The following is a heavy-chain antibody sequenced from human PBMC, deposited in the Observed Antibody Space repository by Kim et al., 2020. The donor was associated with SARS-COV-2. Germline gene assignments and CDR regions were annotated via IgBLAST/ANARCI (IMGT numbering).Heavy chain of an antibody. Sequence: GGSLRLSCAASGFTFSSYAMRWVRQAPGKGLEWVAVISDDGSNKYYADSVKGRFTISRDNSKNTLYLQMNSMRAEDTAVYYCAREGVRWFGESLGYGGQGTLFTASS. D-gene: IGHD3-10*01. CDR3: AREGVRWFGESLGY. J-gene: IGHJ4*02. V-gene: IGHV3-30*04. CDR2: ISDDGSNK. CDR1: GFTFSSYA.